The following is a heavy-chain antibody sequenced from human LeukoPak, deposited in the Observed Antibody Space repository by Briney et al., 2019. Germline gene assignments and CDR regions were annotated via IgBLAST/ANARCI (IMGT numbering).Heavy chain of an antibody. J-gene: IGHJ6*02. CDR3: ARVRWDWLPYYYGMDV. D-gene: IGHD3/OR15-3a*01. V-gene: IGHV4-59*01. CDR2: IYYSGST. CDR1: GGSLSSYY. Sequence: SETLSLTCNVSGGSLSSYYWSWIRQPPGKGLEWIGYIYYSGSTNHNPSLKSRVTISVDTSKNQFSLKLSSVTAADTAVYYCARVRWDWLPYYYGMDVWGQGTTVTVSS.